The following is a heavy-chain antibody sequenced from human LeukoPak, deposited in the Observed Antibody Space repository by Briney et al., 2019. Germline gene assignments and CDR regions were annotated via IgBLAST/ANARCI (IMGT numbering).Heavy chain of an antibody. Sequence: SETLSLICTVSGGSISSHYWSWIRQPPGKGLEGIGCRYENGRTNYTPSLESRVTLSVDTSKTQFSLRLTSVTAADTAVYFCARDSGSYSFASWGQGTLVTVSS. D-gene: IGHD1-26*01. CDR3: ARDSGSYSFAS. V-gene: IGHV4-59*11. J-gene: IGHJ4*02. CDR1: GGSISSHY. CDR2: RYENGRT.